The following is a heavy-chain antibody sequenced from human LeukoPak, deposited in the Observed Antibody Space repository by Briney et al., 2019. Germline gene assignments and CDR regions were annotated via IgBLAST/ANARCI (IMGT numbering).Heavy chain of an antibody. CDR1: GYSFTDSY. CDR3: ARDGSARSGNNNFYY. V-gene: IGHV1-2*02. D-gene: IGHD4-23*01. Sequence: ASVKVSCKASGYSFTDSYIYWVRQAPGQGLEWMGWINPNSGGPNYAQSFQGRVTMTRDTSISTAYMELSGLTSDDTAVYYCARDGSARSGNNNFYYWGQGTLVTVSS. CDR2: INPNSGGP. J-gene: IGHJ4*02.